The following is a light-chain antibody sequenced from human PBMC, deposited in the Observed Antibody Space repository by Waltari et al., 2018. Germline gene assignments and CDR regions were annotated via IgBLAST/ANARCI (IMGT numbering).Light chain of an antibody. CDR2: GKN. V-gene: IGLV3-19*01. Sequence: SSALTQDPAVSVAWGQTVRIQCHGNGLSRDYASWYQQRPGQAPVLVLYGKNNRPSGIPDRFSGSASGNTASLTITGTQAEDEADYYCHSRDTISTRVFGGGTRLTV. CDR1: GLSRDY. CDR3: HSRDTISTRV. J-gene: IGLJ3*02.